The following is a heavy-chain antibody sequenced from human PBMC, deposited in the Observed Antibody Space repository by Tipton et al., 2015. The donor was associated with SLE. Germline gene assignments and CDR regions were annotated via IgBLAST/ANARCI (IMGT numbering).Heavy chain of an antibody. V-gene: IGHV4-39*07. D-gene: IGHD2-2*02. CDR2: IYHSGST. CDR1: GGSISSSSYY. J-gene: IGHJ4*02. CDR3: ARGYCSSTSCYRVYYYFDY. Sequence: TLSLTCTVSGGSISSSSYYWGWIRQPPGKGLEWIGSIYHSGSTYYHPSLKSRVTISVDTSKNQFSLKLSSVTAADTAVYYCARGYCSSTSCYRVYYYFDYWGQGTLVTVSS.